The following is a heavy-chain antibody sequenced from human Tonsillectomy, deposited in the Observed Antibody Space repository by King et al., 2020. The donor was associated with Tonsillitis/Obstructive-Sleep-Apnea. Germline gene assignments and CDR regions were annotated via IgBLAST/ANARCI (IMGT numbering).Heavy chain of an antibody. V-gene: IGHV4-34*01. D-gene: IGHD4-17*01. Sequence: VQLQQWGAGLLKPSETLSLTCAVYGGSFSGYYWSWIRQPPGKGLEWIGEINHSGSTNYNPSLKSRVTISVDTSKNQFSLKLSSVTAADTAVYYCARGPTTGTFRGYYFDYWGQGTLVTVSS. CDR1: GGSFSGYY. CDR3: ARGPTTGTFRGYYFDY. J-gene: IGHJ4*02. CDR2: INHSGST.